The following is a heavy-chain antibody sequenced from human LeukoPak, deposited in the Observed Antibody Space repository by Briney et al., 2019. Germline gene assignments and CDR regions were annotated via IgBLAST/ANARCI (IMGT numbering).Heavy chain of an antibody. CDR1: GFTFSSYS. CDR2: ISSSSSYI. Sequence: KPGGSLRLSCAASGFTFSSYSMNWVRQAPGKGLEWVSSISSSSSYIYYADSVKGRFTISRDNAKNSLYLQMNSLRAEDTAVYYCARLRPGIGAAGTFDYWGQGTLVTVSS. V-gene: IGHV3-21*01. J-gene: IGHJ4*02. D-gene: IGHD6-13*01. CDR3: ARLRPGIGAAGTFDY.